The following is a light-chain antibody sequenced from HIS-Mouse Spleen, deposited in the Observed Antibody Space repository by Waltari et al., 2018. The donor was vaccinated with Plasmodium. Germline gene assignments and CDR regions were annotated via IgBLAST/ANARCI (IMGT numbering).Light chain of an antibody. CDR1: QSVSSN. CDR3: QQYNNWSFT. V-gene: IGKV3-15*01. J-gene: IGKJ3*01. Sequence: EIVMPHSPATLSVSPGERATLPCRAKQSVSSNLAWYQQKPGQSPRLLIYGASTRATGIPARFSGSGSGTEFTLTISSLQSEDFAVYYCQQYNNWSFTFGPGTKVDIK. CDR2: GAS.